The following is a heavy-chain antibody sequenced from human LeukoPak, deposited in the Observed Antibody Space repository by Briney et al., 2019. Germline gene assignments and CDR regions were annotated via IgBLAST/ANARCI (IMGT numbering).Heavy chain of an antibody. CDR1: GGSISSYY. Sequence: SETLSLTCTVSGGSISSYYWSWIRQPPGKGLEWIGYIYYSGSTNYNPSLKSRVTISVDTSKNQFSLKLSSVTAADTAVYYCARSEDYDSSGYPTGVFDYWGQGTLVTVSS. CDR2: IYYSGST. D-gene: IGHD3-22*01. J-gene: IGHJ4*02. V-gene: IGHV4-59*01. CDR3: ARSEDYDSSGYPTGVFDY.